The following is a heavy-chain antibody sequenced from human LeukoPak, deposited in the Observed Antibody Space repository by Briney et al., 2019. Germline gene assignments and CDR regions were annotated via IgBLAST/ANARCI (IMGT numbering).Heavy chain of an antibody. CDR2: ISAYSGTT. Sequence: ASAKISCKDSGYTFSSYGISWLRHAPRQRLQGMGWISAYSGTTNYSKTLQGRVTMNTDTSTGTAHMERRSLRSDDTAVYYCARRYSGYDWGVDYWGQGTLVTVSS. J-gene: IGHJ4*02. CDR1: GYTFSSYG. CDR3: ARRYSGYDWGVDY. D-gene: IGHD5-12*01. V-gene: IGHV1-18*01.